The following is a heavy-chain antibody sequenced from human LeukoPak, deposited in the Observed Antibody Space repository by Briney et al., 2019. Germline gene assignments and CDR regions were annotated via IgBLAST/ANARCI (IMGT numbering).Heavy chain of an antibody. Sequence: SVKVSCKASGGTFSSYAISWVRQAPGQGLEWMGGIIPIFGTANYAQKFQGRVTITADKSTSTAYMELSSLRSEDTAVYYCAREHYYDSSGYPRGWFDPWGQGTLVTVSS. J-gene: IGHJ5*02. CDR3: AREHYYDSSGYPRGWFDP. D-gene: IGHD3-22*01. CDR2: IIPIFGTA. V-gene: IGHV1-69*06. CDR1: GGTFSSYA.